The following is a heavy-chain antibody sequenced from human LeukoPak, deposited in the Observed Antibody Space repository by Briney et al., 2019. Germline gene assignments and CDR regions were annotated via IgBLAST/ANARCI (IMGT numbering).Heavy chain of an antibody. Sequence: PGGSLRLSCTASGFTVSNNYMTWVRQAPGKGLEGVSVIYGSGSKFYADSVKGSFTISRDSSKNALYLQMDSLRAEDTAVYYCARGMPATAIRPYFDSWGQGTLVTVSS. V-gene: IGHV3-66*01. D-gene: IGHD2-2*02. CDR1: GFTVSNNY. CDR3: ARGMPATAIRPYFDS. CDR2: IYGSGSK. J-gene: IGHJ4*02.